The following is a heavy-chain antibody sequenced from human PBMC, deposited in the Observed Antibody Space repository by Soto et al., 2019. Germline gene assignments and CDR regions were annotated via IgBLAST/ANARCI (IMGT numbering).Heavy chain of an antibody. D-gene: IGHD5-18*01. CDR2: IYYSGST. CDR3: ARGRQLWSTYYFDY. CDR1: GGSVSSGGYY. Sequence: PSERMSLTCTVSGGSVSSGGYYWSWIRQPPGKGLEWIGYIYYSGSTNYNPFLKSRVTISVDTSKNQFSLKLSSVTAADTAVYYCARGRQLWSTYYFDYWGQGTLVTVSS. J-gene: IGHJ4*02. V-gene: IGHV4-61*08.